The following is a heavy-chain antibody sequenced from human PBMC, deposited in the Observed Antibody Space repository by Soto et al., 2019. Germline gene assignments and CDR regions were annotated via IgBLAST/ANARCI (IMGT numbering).Heavy chain of an antibody. D-gene: IGHD4-17*01. CDR1: GFTFSSYS. CDR2: ISSSSSYI. CDR3: ARGRTTVTYNWFDP. J-gene: IGHJ5*02. V-gene: IGHV3-21*01. Sequence: EVQLVESGGGLVKPGGSLRLSCAASGFTFSSYSMNWVRQPPGKGLEWVSSISSSSSYIYYADSVKGRFTISRDNAKNSLYLQMNSLRAEDTAVYYCARGRTTVTYNWFDPWGQGTLVTVSS.